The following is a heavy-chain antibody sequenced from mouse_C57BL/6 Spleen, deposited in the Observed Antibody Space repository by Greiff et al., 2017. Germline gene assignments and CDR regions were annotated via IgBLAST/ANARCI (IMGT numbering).Heavy chain of an antibody. CDR1: GYTFTDYE. V-gene: IGHV1-15*01. Sequence: VKLMESGAELVRPGASVTLSCKASGYTFTDYEMHWVKQTPVHGLEWIGAIDPETGGTAYNQKFKGKAILTADKSSSTAYMELRSLTSEDSAVYYCTREDSNSHWGQGTLVTVSA. CDR3: TREDSNSH. CDR2: IDPETGGT. D-gene: IGHD2-5*01. J-gene: IGHJ3*01.